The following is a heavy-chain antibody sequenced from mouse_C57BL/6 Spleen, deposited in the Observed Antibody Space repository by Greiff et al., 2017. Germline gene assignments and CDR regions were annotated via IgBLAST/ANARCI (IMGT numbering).Heavy chain of an antibody. CDR3: ARRALAYYFDD. CDR2: IDPSDSET. CDR1: GYTFTSYW. Sequence: QVQLQQPGAELVRPRSSVKLSCKASGYTFTSYWMHWVKQRPIQGLEWIGNIDPSDSETHYNQKFKDKATLTVDKSSSTAYMQLSSLTSEDSAVYYCARRALAYYFDDWGQDTTLTVSS. V-gene: IGHV1-52*01. D-gene: IGHD3-1*01. J-gene: IGHJ2*01.